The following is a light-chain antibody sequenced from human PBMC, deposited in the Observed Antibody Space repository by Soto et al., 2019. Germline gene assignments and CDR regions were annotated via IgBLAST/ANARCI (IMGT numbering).Light chain of an antibody. V-gene: IGKV3-11*01. CDR1: QSISSY. CDR3: QQRSSWPLA. CDR2: DAS. Sequence: EIVLTQSPATLSLSPGERATLSCRARQSISSYLAWYQQKPGQAPRLLIYDASNRATGIPARFTGSGSATDFTLTISSLEPEDFAVYYCQQRSSWPLAFGQGTRLEIE. J-gene: IGKJ5*01.